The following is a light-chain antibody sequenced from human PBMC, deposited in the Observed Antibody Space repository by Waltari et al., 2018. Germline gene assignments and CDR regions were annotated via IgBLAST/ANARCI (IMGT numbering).Light chain of an antibody. V-gene: IGKV1-5*03. CDR2: KAS. CDR3: QEYDTFPVT. J-gene: IGKJ4*01. CDR1: QSVKNN. Sequence: DIQMTQSPSTLSASVGDRVTITCRASQSVKNNLAWYQQKPGKAPNVLIHKASRLESGVPYRFSGSGYGTEFTLTISSLQPDDFATYYCQEYDTFPVTFGGGTKVEIK.